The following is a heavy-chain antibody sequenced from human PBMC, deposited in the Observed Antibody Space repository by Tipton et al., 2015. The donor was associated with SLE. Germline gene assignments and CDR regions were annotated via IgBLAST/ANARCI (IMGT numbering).Heavy chain of an antibody. D-gene: IGHD6-13*01. Sequence: SLRLSCAASGFTFSSYDMHWVRQATGKGLEWVSAIGTAGDTYYPGSVKGRFTISRENAKNSLYLQMNSLRAGDTAVYYCARGKQQLPPLKYFQHWGQGTLVTVSS. CDR3: ARGKQQLPPLKYFQH. CDR1: GFTFSSYD. CDR2: IGTAGDT. J-gene: IGHJ1*01. V-gene: IGHV3-13*04.